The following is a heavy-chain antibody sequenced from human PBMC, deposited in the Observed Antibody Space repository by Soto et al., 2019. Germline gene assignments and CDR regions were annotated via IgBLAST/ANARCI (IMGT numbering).Heavy chain of an antibody. D-gene: IGHD5-18*01. CDR3: ARTRREIQLRDAFDI. CDR2: IIPLFATT. V-gene: IGHV1-69*01. Sequence: QVQLVQSGADVKKPGSSVKVSCKASGGTFSNYGISWVRQAPGQGLEWMGGIIPLFATTDYAQKLQGRVTITEDESTSTDYMDVRSLRSEDTAVYYCARTRREIQLRDAFDIWGQGTMVTVSS. J-gene: IGHJ3*02. CDR1: GGTFSNYG.